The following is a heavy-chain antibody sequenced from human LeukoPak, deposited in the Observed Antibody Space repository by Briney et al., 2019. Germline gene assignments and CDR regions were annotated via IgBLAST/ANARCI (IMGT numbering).Heavy chain of an antibody. CDR2: ISAYNGNT. Sequence: ASVKVSCKASLDTPTSYVIRWVRQAPGQGLEWMGWISAYNGNTNYAQKLQGSVTMTTDTSPSTAYMEMRSLRSADTAVYYCARGAAVAGTSDYWGQGTLVTVSS. J-gene: IGHJ4*02. CDR3: ARGAAVAGTSDY. V-gene: IGHV1-18*01. CDR1: LDTPTSYV. D-gene: IGHD6-19*01.